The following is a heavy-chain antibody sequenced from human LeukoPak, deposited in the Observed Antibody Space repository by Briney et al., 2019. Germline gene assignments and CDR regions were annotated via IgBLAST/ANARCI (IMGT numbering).Heavy chain of an antibody. CDR3: ARTRERWQVLDY. CDR2: ISHEGSNQ. V-gene: IGHV3-30*03. J-gene: IGHJ4*02. D-gene: IGHD6-19*01. Sequence: SGGSLRLSCAASGFSFGSYGMHWVRQAPGKGLEWVAVISHEGSNQYYADSVKGRFTISRDNSKNMFYLQMNSLRPEDTAVYYCARTRERWQVLDYWGQGTLVTVSS. CDR1: GFSFGSYG.